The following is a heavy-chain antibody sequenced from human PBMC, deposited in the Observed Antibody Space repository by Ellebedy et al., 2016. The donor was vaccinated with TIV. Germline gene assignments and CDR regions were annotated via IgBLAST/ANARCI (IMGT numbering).Heavy chain of an antibody. V-gene: IGHV4-4*07. J-gene: IGHJ2*01. CDR3: ARLKQSRDRSHWYFDL. CDR1: GGSFSSYY. Sequence: SETLSLTXTVSGGSFSSYYWSWIRQSAGKGLEWMGRIFMSGTTTYNPSLKSRLTMSIDTSKTQFSLTLHSVTAADVAVYFCARLKQSRDRSHWYFDLWGRGTLVTVSS. CDR2: IFMSGTT. D-gene: IGHD1-14*01.